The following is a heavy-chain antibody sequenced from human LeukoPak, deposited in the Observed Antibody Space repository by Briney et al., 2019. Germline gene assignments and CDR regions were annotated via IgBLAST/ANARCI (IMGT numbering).Heavy chain of an antibody. V-gene: IGHV4-59*08. Sequence: SETLSLTCTVSGGSISSYYWSWIRQPPGKGLEWTGYIYYSGSTNYNPSLKSRVTISVDTSKNQFSLKLSSVTAADTAVYYCARCTMVRGVADWGQGTLVTVSS. CDR3: ARCTMVRGVAD. CDR2: IYYSGST. CDR1: GGSISSYY. D-gene: IGHD3-10*01. J-gene: IGHJ4*02.